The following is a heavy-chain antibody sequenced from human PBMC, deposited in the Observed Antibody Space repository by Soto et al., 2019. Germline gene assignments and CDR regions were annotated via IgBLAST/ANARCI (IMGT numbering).Heavy chain of an antibody. D-gene: IGHD6-19*01. J-gene: IGHJ3*02. CDR1: GFTFSSYS. CDR3: ARGSYSSGWYYPKDAFDI. Sequence: GGSLRLSCAASGFTFSSYSMNWVRQAPGKGLEWVSYISSSSSTIYYADSVKGRFTISRDNAKNSLYLQMNSLRAEDTAVYYCARGSYSSGWYYPKDAFDIWGQGTMVTVSS. CDR2: ISSSSSTI. V-gene: IGHV3-48*01.